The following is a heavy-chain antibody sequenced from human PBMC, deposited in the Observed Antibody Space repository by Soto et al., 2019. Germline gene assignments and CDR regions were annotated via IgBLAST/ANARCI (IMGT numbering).Heavy chain of an antibody. CDR1: GGSISSYY. CDR2: IYYSGST. D-gene: IGHD6-13*01. Sequence: PSEPLSLPCTVSGGSISSYYWSWIRQPPGKGLEWIGYIYYSGSTNYNPSLKSRVTISVDTSKNQFSLKLSSVTAADTAVYYCARVDSSSVGAGYYYYYYGMDVWGQGTTVTV. J-gene: IGHJ6*02. V-gene: IGHV4-59*01. CDR3: ARVDSSSVGAGYYYYYYGMDV.